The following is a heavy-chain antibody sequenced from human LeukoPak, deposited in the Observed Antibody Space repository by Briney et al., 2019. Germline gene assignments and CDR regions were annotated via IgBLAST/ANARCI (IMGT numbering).Heavy chain of an antibody. J-gene: IGHJ4*02. CDR3: ARGARGSGTASDY. V-gene: IGHV3-23*01. CDR1: GFTFSSYD. CDR2: IRPSGDNT. Sequence: GGALRLSCAASGFTFSSYDMTWVRQAPGRGLEWVSSIRPSGDNTYYGDSVKGRFTISRDNAKNTLHLQMNSLRAEDTAVYYCARGARGSGTASDYWGQGTLVTVSS. D-gene: IGHD3-10*01.